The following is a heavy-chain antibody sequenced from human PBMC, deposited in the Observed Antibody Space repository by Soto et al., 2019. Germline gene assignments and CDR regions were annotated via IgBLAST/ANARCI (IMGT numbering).Heavy chain of an antibody. J-gene: IGHJ2*01. CDR3: AKVSNNGGVLIRYFDL. V-gene: IGHV3-23*01. Sequence: EVQLLESGGGLVQPGGSLRLSCAASGFTFSSSAMSWVRQAPGKGLEWVSGITGNGGNTYYADSVKGRFTISRDNSKDTLSLLMNRLAGEDTAAYYCAKVSNNGGVLIRYFDLWGRGTLVTVSS. CDR1: GFTFSSSA. D-gene: IGHD2-8*01. CDR2: ITGNGGNT.